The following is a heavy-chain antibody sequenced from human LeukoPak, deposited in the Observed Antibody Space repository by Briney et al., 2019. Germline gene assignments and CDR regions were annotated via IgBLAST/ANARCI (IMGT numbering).Heavy chain of an antibody. J-gene: IGHJ4*02. D-gene: IGHD3-22*01. CDR2: INHSGST. Sequence: PSETLSLTCAVYGGSFSGYYWSWIRQPPGKGLEWIGEINHSGSTNYNSSLKSRVTISVDTSKNQFSLKLSSVTAADTAVYYCASLFYYDSSGYYWDFDYWGQGTLVTVSS. CDR3: ASLFYYDSSGYYWDFDY. V-gene: IGHV4-34*01. CDR1: GGSFSGYY.